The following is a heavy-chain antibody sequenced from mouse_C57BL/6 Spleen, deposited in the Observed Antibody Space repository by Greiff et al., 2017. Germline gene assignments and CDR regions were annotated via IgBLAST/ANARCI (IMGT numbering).Heavy chain of an antibody. Sequence: QVQLQQSGAELVKPGASVKLSCKASGYTFTEYTIHWVKQRSGQGLEWIGWFYPGSGSIKYNEKFKDKATLNADKSSSTVYMELSRLTSEDSAVYFCARHEAANWDVGDYFDYWGQGTTLTVSS. J-gene: IGHJ2*01. CDR3: ARHEAANWDVGDYFDY. D-gene: IGHD4-1*01. CDR2: FYPGSGSI. V-gene: IGHV1-62-2*01. CDR1: GYTFTEYT.